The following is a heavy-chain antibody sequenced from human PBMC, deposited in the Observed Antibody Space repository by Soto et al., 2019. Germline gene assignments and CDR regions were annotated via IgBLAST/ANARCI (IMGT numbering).Heavy chain of an antibody. CDR2: IYYSGST. J-gene: IGHJ4*02. CDR3: ARDGGRSGGNSY. Sequence: PQSHTCTVSGDYIISGGYYWSWKRQHPGKGLEWIGYIYYSGSTYYNPSLKSRVTISVDTSKNQFSLKLSSVTAADTAVYYCARDGGRSGGNSYWGQGTLVTVSS. CDR1: GDYIISGGYY. D-gene: IGHD2-21*02. V-gene: IGHV4-31*03.